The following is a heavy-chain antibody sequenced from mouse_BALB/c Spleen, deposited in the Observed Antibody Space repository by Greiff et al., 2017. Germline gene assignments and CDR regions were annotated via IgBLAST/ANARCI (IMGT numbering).Heavy chain of an antibody. Sequence: EVKLVESGTVLARPGASVKMSCKASGYTFTSYWMHWVKQRPGQGLEWIGAIYPGNSDTSYNQKFKGKAKLTAVTSTSTAYMELSSLTNEDSAVYYCTRGGIYYYGSSYPYYAMDYWGQGTSVTVSS. CDR1: GYTFTSYW. CDR2: IYPGNSDT. CDR3: TRGGIYYYGSSYPYYAMDY. J-gene: IGHJ4*01. V-gene: IGHV1-5*01. D-gene: IGHD1-1*01.